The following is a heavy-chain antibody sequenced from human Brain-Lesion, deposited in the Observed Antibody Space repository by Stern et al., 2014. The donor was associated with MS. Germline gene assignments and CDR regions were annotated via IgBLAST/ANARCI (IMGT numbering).Heavy chain of an antibody. CDR3: ARRGDSSSSGFDY. CDR1: GYRFTSNW. CDR2: IWPGDPDT. V-gene: IGHV5-51*01. Sequence: EVQLVESGAEVKKPGESLKISCKGSGYRFTSNWIGWVRQMPGKGLEWMGIIWPGDPDTRYSPSFQGQVTISADKSISTAYLQWSSLQASDPAMYYCARRGDSSSSGFDYWGQGTLVIVSS. J-gene: IGHJ4*02. D-gene: IGHD6-6*01.